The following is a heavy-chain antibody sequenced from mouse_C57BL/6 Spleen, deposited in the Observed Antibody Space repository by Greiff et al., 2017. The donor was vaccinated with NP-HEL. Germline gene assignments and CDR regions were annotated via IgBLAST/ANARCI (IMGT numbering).Heavy chain of an antibody. V-gene: IGHV5-6*01. J-gene: IGHJ1*03. CDR3: ARHLFITTVVTDWYFDV. CDR1: GFTFSSYG. CDR2: ISSGGSYT. D-gene: IGHD1-1*01. Sequence: EVQLQESGGDLVKPGGSLKLSCAASGFTFSSYGMSWVRQTPDKRLEWVATISSGGSYTYYPDSVKGRFTISRDNAKNTLYLQMSSLKSEDTAMYYCARHLFITTVVTDWYFDVWGTGTTVTVSS.